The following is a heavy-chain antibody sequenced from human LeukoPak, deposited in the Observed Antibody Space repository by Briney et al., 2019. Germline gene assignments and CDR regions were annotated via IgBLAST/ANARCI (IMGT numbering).Heavy chain of an antibody. CDR3: ARGGNMIRGGGAS. CDR1: GGSISSSSYY. Sequence: SETLSLTCTVSGGSISSSSYYWGWIRQPPGKGLEWIGSIYYSGSTYYNPSLKSRVSISVDTSKNQFSLKLSSVTAADTAVYYCARGGNMIRGGGASWGQGTLVTVSS. CDR2: IYYSGST. J-gene: IGHJ5*02. D-gene: IGHD3-10*01. V-gene: IGHV4-39*07.